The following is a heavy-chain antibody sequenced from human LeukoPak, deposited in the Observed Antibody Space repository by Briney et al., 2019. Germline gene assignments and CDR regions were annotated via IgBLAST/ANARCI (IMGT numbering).Heavy chain of an antibody. V-gene: IGHV4-4*02. CDR3: ARANYEPLDC. D-gene: IGHD1-7*01. CDR2: ISHSGST. CDR1: GASISSGPW. Sequence: PSETLSLTCAVSGASISSGPWWTWVRQPPGQGLEWIGEISHSGSTNYNPSLKRRVTMSVDKSKNQFSLKLSSVTAADTAVYYCARANYEPLDCWGQGTLVTVSS. J-gene: IGHJ4*02.